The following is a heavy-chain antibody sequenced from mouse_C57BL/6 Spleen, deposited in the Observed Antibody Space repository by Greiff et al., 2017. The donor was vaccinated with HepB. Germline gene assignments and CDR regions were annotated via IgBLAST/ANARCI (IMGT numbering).Heavy chain of an antibody. CDR1: GYTFTSYW. Sequence: QVQLQQPGAELVRPGTSVKLSCKASGYTFTSYWMHWVKQRPGQGLEWIGVIDPSDSYTNYNQKFKGKATLTVDTSSSTAYMQLSSLTSEDSAVYYCARVDSDYGWYFDVWGTGTTVTVSS. J-gene: IGHJ1*03. CDR2: IDPSDSYT. CDR3: ARVDSDYGWYFDV. D-gene: IGHD1-1*01. V-gene: IGHV1-59*01.